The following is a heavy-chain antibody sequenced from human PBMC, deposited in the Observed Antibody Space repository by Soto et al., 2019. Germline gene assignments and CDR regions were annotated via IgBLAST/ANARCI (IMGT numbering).Heavy chain of an antibody. Sequence: SVKVSCKASGGTFSSYAISWVRQAPGQGLEWMGGIIPIFGTANYAQKFQGRVTITADESTSTAYMELSSLRSEDTAVYYCAREENCRGGTCYSEYFHHWGQGTLVTVS. V-gene: IGHV1-69*13. D-gene: IGHD2-15*01. CDR3: AREENCRGGTCYSEYFHH. CDR1: GGTFSSYA. J-gene: IGHJ1*01. CDR2: IIPIFGTA.